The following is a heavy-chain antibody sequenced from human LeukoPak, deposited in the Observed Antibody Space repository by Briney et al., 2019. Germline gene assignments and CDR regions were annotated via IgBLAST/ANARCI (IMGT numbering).Heavy chain of an antibody. CDR1: GFTFSSYA. CDR2: ISSNGVST. V-gene: IGHV3-64D*06. CDR3: VKDPTYYYGSGSSYFDY. D-gene: IGHD3-10*01. J-gene: IGHJ4*02. Sequence: GGSLRLSCSASGFTFSSYAMHWARHAPGKGLEYVSAISSNGVSTYYADPVKGRFTISRDNSKNTLFLQMSSLRAEDTAVYYCVKDPTYYYGSGSSYFDYWGQGTLVTVSS.